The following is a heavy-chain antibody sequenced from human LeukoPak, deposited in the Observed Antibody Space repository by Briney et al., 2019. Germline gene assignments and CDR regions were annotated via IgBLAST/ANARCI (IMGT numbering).Heavy chain of an antibody. CDR3: TTIFYDSAI. J-gene: IGHJ3*02. D-gene: IGHD3-22*01. CDR1: GFTFSGSA. Sequence: GGSLKLSCAASGFTFSGSAMHWVRQASGKGLEWVGRIRSKANSYATAYAASVKGRFTISRDDSKNTAYLQMNSLKTEDTAVYYCTTIFYDSAIWGQGTMVTVSS. CDR2: IRSKANSYAT. V-gene: IGHV3-73*01.